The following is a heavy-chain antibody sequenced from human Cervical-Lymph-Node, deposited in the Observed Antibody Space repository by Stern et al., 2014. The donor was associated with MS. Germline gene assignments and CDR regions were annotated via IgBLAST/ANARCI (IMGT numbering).Heavy chain of an antibody. Sequence: QVQLVQSGAVVKKPGSSVKVSCKASGGISWVRQAPGQGLEWMGGVIPFGHTSHNEQKFQGRVTVTADPSANTTYLELTSLTSDDTAIYYCARGTGDNWFDPWGQGTLVTVSS. CDR3: ARGTGDNWFDP. CDR1: GG. D-gene: IGHD3-10*01. V-gene: IGHV1-69*19. CDR2: VIPFGHTS. J-gene: IGHJ5*02.